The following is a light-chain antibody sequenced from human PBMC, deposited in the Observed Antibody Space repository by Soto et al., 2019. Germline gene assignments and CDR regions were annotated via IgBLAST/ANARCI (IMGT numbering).Light chain of an antibody. CDR3: TSFTSSSTWV. CDR2: EVS. CDR1: SSDVGGYNY. J-gene: IGLJ3*02. Sequence: QSVLTQPASVSGSPGQSITISCTGTSSDVGGYNYVSWFQQHPDKAPKLKIYEVSNRPSGVSNRFSGSKSGYTASLTISELQAEDEADYYCTSFTSSSTWVFGGGTKLTVL. V-gene: IGLV2-14*03.